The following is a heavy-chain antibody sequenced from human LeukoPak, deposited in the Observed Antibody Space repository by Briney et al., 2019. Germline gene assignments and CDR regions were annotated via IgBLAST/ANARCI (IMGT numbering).Heavy chain of an antibody. Sequence: PSETLSLTCTVSGGSVSSGSYYWSWIRQPPGKGLEGIGYIYYSGSTNYNPSLKSRVTISVDTSKNQFSLKLSSVTAADTAVYYCARTSPPLYYYGSGSDASNYYGMDVWGQGTTVTVSS. CDR3: ARTSPPLYYYGSGSDASNYYGMDV. CDR2: IYYSGST. CDR1: GGSVSSGSYY. J-gene: IGHJ6*02. V-gene: IGHV4-61*01. D-gene: IGHD3-10*01.